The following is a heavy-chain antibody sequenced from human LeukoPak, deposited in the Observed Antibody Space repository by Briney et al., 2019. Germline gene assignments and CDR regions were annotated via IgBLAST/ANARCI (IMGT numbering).Heavy chain of an antibody. V-gene: IGHV4-59*08. CDR1: GGSISSYY. Sequence: PSETLSLTCTVSGGSISSYYWSWIRQPPGKGLEWIGYIYYSGSTNYNPSLKSRVTISVDTSKNQFSLKLSSVTAADTAVYYCARLSVAGHLDYWGQGTLVTVSS. J-gene: IGHJ4*02. CDR2: IYYSGST. CDR3: ARLSVAGHLDY. D-gene: IGHD6-19*01.